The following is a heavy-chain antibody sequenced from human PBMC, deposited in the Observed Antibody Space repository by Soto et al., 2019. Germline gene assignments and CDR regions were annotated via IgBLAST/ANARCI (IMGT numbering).Heavy chain of an antibody. CDR2: IYNSGST. Sequence: SETLSLTFTVSGGSVSSGSYYWSWIRQPPGKGLEWIGYIYNSGSTNYNPSLKSRVIISVDTSKNQLSLKLSSVTAADTALYYCARVSSGWYYFDYWGQGTLVTASS. D-gene: IGHD6-19*01. V-gene: IGHV4-61*01. CDR3: ARVSSGWYYFDY. CDR1: GGSVSSGSYY. J-gene: IGHJ4*02.